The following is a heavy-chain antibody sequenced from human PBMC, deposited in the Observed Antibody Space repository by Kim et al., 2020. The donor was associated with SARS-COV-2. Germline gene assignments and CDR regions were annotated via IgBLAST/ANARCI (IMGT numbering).Heavy chain of an antibody. CDR2: IYYSGST. D-gene: IGHD2-2*01. J-gene: IGHJ6*02. V-gene: IGHV4-59*01. CDR1: GGSISSYY. CDR3: ARAISGYCSSTSCYRYGMDA. Sequence: SETLSLTCTVSGGSISSYYWSWIRQPPGKGLEWIGYIYYSGSTNYKPSLKSRVTISVDTSKNQFSLKLSSVTAADTAVYYCARAISGYCSSTSCYRYGMDAWGQGTTVTVSS.